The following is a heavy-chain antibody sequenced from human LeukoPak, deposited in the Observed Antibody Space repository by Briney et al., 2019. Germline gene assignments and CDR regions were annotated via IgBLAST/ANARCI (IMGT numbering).Heavy chain of an antibody. V-gene: IGHV4-59*01. Sequence: PSETLSLTCTVSGGSISSYYWSWIRQPPGKGLEWIGYIYYSGSTNYNPSLKSRVTISVDTSKNQFSLKLSSVTAADTAVYYCARASMVGLDFDYWGQGTLVTVSS. J-gene: IGHJ4*02. CDR3: ARASMVGLDFDY. CDR2: IYYSGST. CDR1: GGSISSYY. D-gene: IGHD4/OR15-4a*01.